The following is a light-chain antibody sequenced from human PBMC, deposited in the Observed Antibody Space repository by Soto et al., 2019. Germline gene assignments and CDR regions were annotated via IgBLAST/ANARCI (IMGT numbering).Light chain of an antibody. CDR3: HQFGSSPPAFT. J-gene: IGKJ2*01. CDR1: QSVSTRY. V-gene: IGKV3-20*01. CDR2: GAS. Sequence: ESMLTQSTGTLSLSPGERATLSCRASQSVSTRYLAWYQQKPGQAPRLRMYGASIRATGIPDRFSGSGCGTECTLIISRLEPEDFAVYYCHQFGSSPPAFTFGQGTQLEI.